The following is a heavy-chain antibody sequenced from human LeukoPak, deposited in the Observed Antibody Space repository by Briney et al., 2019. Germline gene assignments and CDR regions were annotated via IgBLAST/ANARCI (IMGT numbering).Heavy chain of an antibody. CDR1: GYSFTSYW. J-gene: IGHJ4*02. Sequence: GESLKISCKGSGYSFTSYWIGWVRQMPGKGLEWMGIIYPGDSDTRYSPSFQGQVTNSADKSISTAYLQWSSLKASDTAMYYCARPQPDMDSSGSAYYFDYWGQGTLVTVSS. D-gene: IGHD3-22*01. CDR3: ARPQPDMDSSGSAYYFDY. V-gene: IGHV5-51*01. CDR2: IYPGDSDT.